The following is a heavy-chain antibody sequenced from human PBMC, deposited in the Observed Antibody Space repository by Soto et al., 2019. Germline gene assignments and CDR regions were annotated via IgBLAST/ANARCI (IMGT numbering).Heavy chain of an antibody. CDR3: AREYEDSGGHYYYAAFAI. CDR1: GYGLSVDH. CDR2: INPNSGGT. V-gene: IGHV1-2*04. J-gene: IGHJ3*02. D-gene: IGHD3-22*01. Sequence: NRACTSSGYGLSVDHVGWGILATGQGLEWMGWINPNSGGTNYAQKFQGWVTMTRDTSISTAYMELSRLRSDDTAVYYCAREYEDSGGHYYYAAFAIWGQGTMVTVSS.